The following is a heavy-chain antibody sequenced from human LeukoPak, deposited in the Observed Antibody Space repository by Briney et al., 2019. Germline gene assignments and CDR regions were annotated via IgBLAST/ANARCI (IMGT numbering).Heavy chain of an antibody. Sequence: SETLSLTCTVSGGSISSGDYYWSWIRQPPGKGLEWIGYIYYSGSTYYNPSLKSRVTISVDTSKNQFSLKLSSVTAADTAVYYCARAGDCSGGSCTFDYWGQGTLVTVSS. D-gene: IGHD2-15*01. CDR2: IYYSGST. CDR1: GGSISSGDYY. J-gene: IGHJ4*02. CDR3: ARAGDCSGGSCTFDY. V-gene: IGHV4-30-4*01.